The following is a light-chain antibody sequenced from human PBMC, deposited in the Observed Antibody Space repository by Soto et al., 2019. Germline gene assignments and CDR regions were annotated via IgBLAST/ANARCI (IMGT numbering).Light chain of an antibody. Sequence: DIQMTQSPSTLYASVGDTVTITCRASQSVSTWLAWYQQKPGKAPKLLIYMASTLESGVPSRFSGSASGTEFTLTISSLQPDDFATYYCQQHNTYPATFGQWTKVEIK. J-gene: IGKJ1*01. CDR3: QQHNTYPAT. CDR1: QSVSTW. CDR2: MAS. V-gene: IGKV1-5*03.